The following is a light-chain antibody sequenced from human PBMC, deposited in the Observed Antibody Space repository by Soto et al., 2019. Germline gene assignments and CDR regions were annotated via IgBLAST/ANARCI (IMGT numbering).Light chain of an antibody. V-gene: IGKV1-33*01. CDR2: DAS. CDR3: QQYGNVPIT. Sequence: DIQMTQSPSSLSASVGDRVTITCQASQDINIYLSWYQQKPGKAPNLLIYDASNLKTGVPSRFSGSGSAIDFTLIIIGLQPEDFATYYRQQYGNVPITFVQGTRLEMK. J-gene: IGKJ5*01. CDR1: QDINIY.